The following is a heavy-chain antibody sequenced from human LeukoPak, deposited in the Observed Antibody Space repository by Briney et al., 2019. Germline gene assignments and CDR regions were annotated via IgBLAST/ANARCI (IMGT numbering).Heavy chain of an antibody. D-gene: IGHD2-21*02. CDR2: IRSSSSYT. V-gene: IGHV3-11*05. Sequence: GGSLRLSCAASGFTFSDYCMSGLRHAPGKGGEGVSYIRSSSSYTNYADSVKSPFTISSDNAQISLYLQMNSLRAEDTAVYYCARDSPATYCGGDCYLGYYFDYWGQGTLVTVSS. J-gene: IGHJ4*02. CDR3: ARDSPATYCGGDCYLGYYFDY. CDR1: GFTFSDYC.